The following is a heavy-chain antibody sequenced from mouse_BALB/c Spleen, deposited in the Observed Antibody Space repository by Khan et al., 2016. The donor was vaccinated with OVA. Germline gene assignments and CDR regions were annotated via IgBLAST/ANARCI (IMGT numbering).Heavy chain of an antibody. V-gene: IGHV5-6*01. Sequence: EVELVESGGDLVKPGGSLKLSCAASGFTFSTYGMSWVRQTPDKRLEWVATISTGGSYTYYPASVKGRFTISSDNARNTLYLQMSSLKSEDTAMFYCARLAYYYDSEGFAYWGQGTLVTVSA. D-gene: IGHD1-1*01. CDR2: ISTGGSYT. J-gene: IGHJ3*01. CDR1: GFTFSTYG. CDR3: ARLAYYYDSEGFAY.